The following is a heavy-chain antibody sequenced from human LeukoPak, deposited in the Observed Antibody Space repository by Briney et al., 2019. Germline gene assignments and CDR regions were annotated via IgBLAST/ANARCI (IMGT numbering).Heavy chain of an antibody. CDR2: ISGSGGST. V-gene: IGHV3-23*01. CDR1: GFTFSSYA. J-gene: IGHJ3*02. Sequence: PGGSLRLSCAASGFTFSSYAMSWVRQAPGKGLEWVSAISGSGGSTYYADSVKGRFTISRDNSKNTLYLQMNSLRAEDTAVYYCAKVRLTMREPNDAFDIWGQGTMVTVSS. D-gene: IGHD3-22*01. CDR3: AKVRLTMREPNDAFDI.